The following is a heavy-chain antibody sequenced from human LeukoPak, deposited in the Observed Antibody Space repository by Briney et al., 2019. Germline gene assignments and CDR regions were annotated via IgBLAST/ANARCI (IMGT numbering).Heavy chain of an antibody. J-gene: IGHJ4*02. Sequence: GGSLRLSCAASGFTFSSYSMNWVRQAPGQGLEWVSFITGSSSIIHYADSVKGRFTISRDNAKNSLYLQMNSLRAEDTAVYYCARDFKARGYENDYWGQGTQVTVSS. CDR1: GFTFSSYS. V-gene: IGHV3-48*04. CDR2: ITGSSSII. D-gene: IGHD5-12*01. CDR3: ARDFKARGYENDY.